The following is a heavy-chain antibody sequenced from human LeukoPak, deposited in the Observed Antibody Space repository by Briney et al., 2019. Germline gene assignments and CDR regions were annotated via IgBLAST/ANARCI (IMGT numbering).Heavy chain of an antibody. CDR1: GFSFEDYA. CDR3: AKVRGTYSSGFFFDY. V-gene: IGHV3-9*01. Sequence: GGSLRLSCTVSGFSFEDYAMHWVRHAPGKGMEWLSIISWNSGYIGYADSVKGRFTISRDNAKNSLYLQMNSLRAEDTAFYYCAKVRGTYSSGFFFDYWGPGALVTVSS. CDR2: ISWNSGYI. D-gene: IGHD6-19*01. J-gene: IGHJ4*02.